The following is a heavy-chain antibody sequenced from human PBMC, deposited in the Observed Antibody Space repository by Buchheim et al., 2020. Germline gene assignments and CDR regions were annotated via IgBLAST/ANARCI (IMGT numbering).Heavy chain of an antibody. CDR3: ARVSPDYYYTMDV. CDR2: INHRGST. V-gene: IGHV4-34*01. CDR1: GGSFSSYY. D-gene: IGHD1-14*01. J-gene: IGHJ6*02. Sequence: QVQLQQWGAGLLKPSATLSLTCAVYGGSFSSYYWRWIRQPPGQGLEWIGEINHRGSTNYNPSLMRRVTISVDTSMTQFSLKLSSVTAADTALYYCARVSPDYYYTMDVWGQGTT.